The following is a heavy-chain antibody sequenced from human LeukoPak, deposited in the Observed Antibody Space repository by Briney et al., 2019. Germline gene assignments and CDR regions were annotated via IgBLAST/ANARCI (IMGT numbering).Heavy chain of an antibody. Sequence: ASVKVSCKASGYTFTGYYIHWVRQAPGQGLEWMGWINANSGGTKYAQKFQGRVTMTRDTSISTAHMELSRLRSDDTAVYYCARGGYYDSSAYRVLDYWGQGTLVTVSS. J-gene: IGHJ4*02. CDR1: GYTFTGYY. CDR3: ARGGYYDSSAYRVLDY. V-gene: IGHV1-2*02. D-gene: IGHD3-22*01. CDR2: INANSGGT.